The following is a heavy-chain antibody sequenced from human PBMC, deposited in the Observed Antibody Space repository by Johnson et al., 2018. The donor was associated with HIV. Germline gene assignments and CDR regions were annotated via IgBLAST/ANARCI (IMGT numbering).Heavy chain of an antibody. D-gene: IGHD2-2*01. CDR2: ISYDGSNK. CDR1: GFTFDDYD. Sequence: VQLVESGGGVLRPGGSLRLSCAASGFTFDDYDMSWVRQAPGKGLEWVAVISYDGSNKYYADSVKGRFTISRDSSKNTLFLQMNSLRGEDTAVYYCARGVPFVGPTARNDVFDIWGQGTMVTVSS. J-gene: IGHJ3*02. V-gene: IGHV3-30-3*01. CDR3: ARGVPFVGPTARNDVFDI.